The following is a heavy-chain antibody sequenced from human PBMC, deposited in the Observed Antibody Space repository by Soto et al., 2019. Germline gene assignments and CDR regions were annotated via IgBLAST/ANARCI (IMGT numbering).Heavy chain of an antibody. Sequence: QVPLQESGPGLVKPSETLSLTCTVSGGSVTSGSYHWTWIRQPPGKGLEWVGQSGSTNYNPSLRSRITISVDTSKNQLSLNLSSLTAADTAVYYCAVYIAGAGGVGYWGRGTLVTVSS. CDR2: QSGST. CDR1: GGSVTSGSYH. V-gene: IGHV4-61*01. CDR3: AVYIAGAGGVGY. J-gene: IGHJ4*02. D-gene: IGHD6-19*01.